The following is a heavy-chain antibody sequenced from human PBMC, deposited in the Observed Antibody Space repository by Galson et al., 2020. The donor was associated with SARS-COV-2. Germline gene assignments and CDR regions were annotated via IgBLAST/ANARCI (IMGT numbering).Heavy chain of an antibody. J-gene: IGHJ4*02. Sequence: SLKISCAASGFTFDDYAMHWVRQAPGKGLEWVSGISWNSGSIGYADSVKGRFTISRDNAKNSLYLQMNSLRAKDTALYYCAKDWYNSIAAAGYHDYWGQGTLVTVSS. V-gene: IGHV3-9*01. CDR2: ISWNSGSI. CDR1: GFTFDDYA. CDR3: AKDWYNSIAAAGYHDY. D-gene: IGHD6-13*01.